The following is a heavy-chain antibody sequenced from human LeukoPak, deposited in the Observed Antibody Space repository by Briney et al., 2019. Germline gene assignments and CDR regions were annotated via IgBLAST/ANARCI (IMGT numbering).Heavy chain of an antibody. CDR2: VNPQTGYT. Sequence: ASVKVSCKASGYTFSGHYMHWVRQAPGQGLEWMGWVNPQTGYTTFAQKFQGRVTMTSDTSISTAYMELSRLRSDDTAVHYCARGLGSASYLYFDYWGQGTLVTVSS. J-gene: IGHJ4*02. D-gene: IGHD3-10*01. CDR1: GYTFSGHY. CDR3: ARGLGSASYLYFDY. V-gene: IGHV1-2*02.